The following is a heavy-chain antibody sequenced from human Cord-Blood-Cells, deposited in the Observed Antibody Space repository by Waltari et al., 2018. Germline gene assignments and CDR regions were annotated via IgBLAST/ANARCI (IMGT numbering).Heavy chain of an antibody. V-gene: IGHV4-4*07. CDR2: IYTSGST. J-gene: IGHJ3*02. Sequence: QVQLQESGPGLVKPSETLSLTCTVSGGSISSYYWSWIRQPAGKGLEWIGRIYTSGSTTYNPPLKRRVARSVDTSKNQFSVKLSARAAADTAVYYCARESSGWYHEAFDSWGQGTMVTVSS. D-gene: IGHD6-19*01. CDR1: GGSISSYY. CDR3: ARESSGWYHEAFDS.